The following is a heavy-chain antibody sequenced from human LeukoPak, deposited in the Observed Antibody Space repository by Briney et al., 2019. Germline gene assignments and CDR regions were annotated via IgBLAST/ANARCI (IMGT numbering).Heavy chain of an antibody. CDR3: ASSRGYSSSPWYYYMDV. V-gene: IGHV4-34*01. J-gene: IGHJ6*03. D-gene: IGHD6-13*01. CDR2: INQSGST. Sequence: SETLSLTCAVYGGSFSGYYRSWIRQPPGKGLEWIAEINQSGSTNYNPSLKSRVTISIDTSKNQFSLKLNSVTAADTAVYYCASSRGYSSSPWYYYMDVWGKGTTVTVSS. CDR1: GGSFSGYY.